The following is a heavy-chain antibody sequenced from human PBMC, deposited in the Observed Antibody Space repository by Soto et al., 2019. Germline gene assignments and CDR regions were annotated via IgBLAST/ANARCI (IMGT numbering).Heavy chain of an antibody. J-gene: IGHJ6*02. CDR2: SRQKGKSYTT. CDR3: AREVNNVEVPGYAMDV. V-gene: IGHV3-72*01. CDR1: RFLFSDHY. D-gene: IGHD2-2*01. Sequence: SLGLWCAASRFLFSDHYMDGVRQATGKGLEWVGRSRQKGKSYTTEYAASVRDRFTISRDDSKNSLYLQMKSLKIEDTAVYYCAREVNNVEVPGYAMDVCGQGTTVTVSS.